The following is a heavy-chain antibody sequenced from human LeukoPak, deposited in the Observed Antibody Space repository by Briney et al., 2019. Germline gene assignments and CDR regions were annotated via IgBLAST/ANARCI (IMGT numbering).Heavy chain of an antibody. D-gene: IGHD3-10*01. CDR3: ARIQSAGTSDAFDI. Sequence: GASVRVSCKASGFTFYPYGISWVRQAPGQGLEWMGCISGYNGHTKYTQKFHDTVTLTTDTSTSTAYREMRSLRSDDTAVYYCARIQSAGTSDAFDIWGEGRMLTVS. J-gene: IGHJ3*02. CDR2: ISGYNGHT. CDR1: GFTFYPYG. V-gene: IGHV1-18*01.